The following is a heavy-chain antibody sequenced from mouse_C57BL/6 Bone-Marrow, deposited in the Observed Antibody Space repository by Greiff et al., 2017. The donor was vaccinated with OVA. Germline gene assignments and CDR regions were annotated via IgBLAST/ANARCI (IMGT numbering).Heavy chain of an antibody. CDR3: AREGSSVGYFDY. CDR2: IYPGDGDT. J-gene: IGHJ2*01. Sequence: QVQLKQSGAELVKPGASVKISCKASGYAFSSYWMNWVKQRPGKGLEWIGQIYPGDGDTNYNGKFKGKATLTADKSSSTAYMQLSSLTSEDSAVYFCAREGSSVGYFDYWGQGTTLTVSS. V-gene: IGHV1-80*01. D-gene: IGHD1-1*01. CDR1: GYAFSSYW.